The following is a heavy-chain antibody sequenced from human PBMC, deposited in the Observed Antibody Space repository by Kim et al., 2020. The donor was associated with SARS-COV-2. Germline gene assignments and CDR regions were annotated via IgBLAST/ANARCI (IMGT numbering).Heavy chain of an antibody. CDR3: AREGYCGGDCYSVGFVY. D-gene: IGHD2-21*02. CDR2: IYHSGST. J-gene: IGHJ4*02. V-gene: IGHV4-4*02. CDR1: GGSISSSNW. Sequence: SETLSLTCAVSGGSISSSNWWSWVRQPPGKGLEWIGEIYHSGSTNYNPSLKSRVTISVDKSKNQFSLKLSSVTAADTAVYYCAREGYCGGDCYSVGFVYWGQGTLVTVSS.